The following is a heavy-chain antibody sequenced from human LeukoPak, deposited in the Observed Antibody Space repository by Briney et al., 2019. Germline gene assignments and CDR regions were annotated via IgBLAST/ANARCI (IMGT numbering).Heavy chain of an antibody. CDR1: GGSISYYY. CDR2: IYYSGTT. V-gene: IGHV4-59*01. J-gene: IGHJ6*02. D-gene: IGHD4-17*01. CDR3: AREDPQTTVPEGMDV. Sequence: SETLSLTCTVSGGSISYYYWSWIRQSPGKGLEWIGYIYYSGTTNYNPSLKSRVTISVDTSKNQFSLQLRPVTAADTAVYYCAREDPQTTVPEGMDVWGQGTTVTVSS.